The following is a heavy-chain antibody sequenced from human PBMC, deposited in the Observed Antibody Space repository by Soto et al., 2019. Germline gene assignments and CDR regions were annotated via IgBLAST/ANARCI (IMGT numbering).Heavy chain of an antibody. V-gene: IGHV3-33*01. CDR3: ARDGYCSGGSCYSVPVFDY. J-gene: IGHJ4*02. D-gene: IGHD2-15*01. CDR1: GFNFSGYG. CDR2: IWYDGSNK. Sequence: GVSLRVSWAASGFNFSGYGMHWVRQAPGKGLEWVAVIWYDGSNKYYADSVKGRFTISRDNSKNTLYLQMNSLRAEDTAVYYCARDGYCSGGSCYSVPVFDYWGQGTLVTVSS.